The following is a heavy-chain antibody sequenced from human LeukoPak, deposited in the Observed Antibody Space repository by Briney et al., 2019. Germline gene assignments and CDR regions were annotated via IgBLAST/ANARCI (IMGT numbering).Heavy chain of an antibody. Sequence: PGRSLRLSCAASGFTFSSYAMHWVRQAPGKGLEWVAVISYDGSNKYYADSVKGRFTISRDNAKNTLYLQMNSLRAEDTAVYYCASSYRGNYRAFDSWGQGTMVTVSS. CDR2: ISYDGSNK. CDR1: GFTFSSYA. V-gene: IGHV3-30-3*01. D-gene: IGHD1-26*01. CDR3: ASSYRGNYRAFDS. J-gene: IGHJ3*02.